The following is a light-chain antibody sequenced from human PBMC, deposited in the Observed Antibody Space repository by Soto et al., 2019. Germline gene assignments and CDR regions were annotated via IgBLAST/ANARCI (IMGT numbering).Light chain of an antibody. CDR3: QQRSNWPGT. V-gene: IGKV3-11*01. CDR1: HSVSSF. J-gene: IGKJ1*01. Sequence: IVLTQSPCTLSLSPGERATLSCRASHSVSSFLALYQQHLRLAPRLLIYDASNRATGIPARFSGGGSGTDFTLTISSREAKDFAVYYCQQRSNWPGTFGQGTKVDIK. CDR2: DAS.